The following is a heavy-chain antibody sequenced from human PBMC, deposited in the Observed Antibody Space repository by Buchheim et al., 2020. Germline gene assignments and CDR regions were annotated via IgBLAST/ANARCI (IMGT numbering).Heavy chain of an antibody. Sequence: QVQLVQSGAEVKKPGASVKVSCKASVYTFTSYYMHWVRQAPGQGLEWMGIINPSGCSTSYAHKFQGRVTMTRDTSTTTVYLELSSLRSEDTAVYYCARADAVAGTDYWGQGTL. J-gene: IGHJ4*02. D-gene: IGHD6-19*01. CDR1: VYTFTSYY. V-gene: IGHV1-46*03. CDR3: ARADAVAGTDY. CDR2: INPSGCST.